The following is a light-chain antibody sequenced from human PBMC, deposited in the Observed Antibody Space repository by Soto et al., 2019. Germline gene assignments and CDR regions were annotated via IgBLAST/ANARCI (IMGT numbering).Light chain of an antibody. CDR1: SGVVSGGHY. Sequence: QAVVTQEPSLTVSPGGTVTLTCGSNSGVVSGGHYPCWFQQKPGQAPRTLIYETSLKHPWTPARFSGSLLGDKAALTLSGAQPEDEAEYYCLLSFSGAYVVFGGGTKLTVL. CDR2: ETS. V-gene: IGLV7-46*01. CDR3: LLSFSGAYVV. J-gene: IGLJ3*02.